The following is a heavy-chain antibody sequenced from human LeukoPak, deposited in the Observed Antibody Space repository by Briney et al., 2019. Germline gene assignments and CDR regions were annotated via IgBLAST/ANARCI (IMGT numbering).Heavy chain of an antibody. D-gene: IGHD5-18*01. J-gene: IGHJ4*02. CDR1: GFTFSSYS. CDR2: ISSSSSYI. Sequence: GGSLRLSCAASGFTFSSYSMNWVRQAPGKGLEWVSSISSSSSYIYYADSVKGRFTISRDNSKNTLYLQMNSLRAEDTAVYYCAKAPGGYSYGIDYWGQGTLVTVSS. CDR3: AKAPGGYSYGIDY. V-gene: IGHV3-21*01.